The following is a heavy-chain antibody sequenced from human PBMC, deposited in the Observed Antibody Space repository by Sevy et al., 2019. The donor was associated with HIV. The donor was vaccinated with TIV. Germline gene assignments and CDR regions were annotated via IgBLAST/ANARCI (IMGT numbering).Heavy chain of an antibody. J-gene: IGHJ4*02. D-gene: IGHD1-26*01. V-gene: IGHV3-23*01. CDR2: ISASGSNT. Sequence: GGSLRLSCGAPGFTLSSYAMSWVRQAPGKGLEWVSGISASGSNTYYADSVRGRFTIFRDNSKNTLYLQMNSLRVEDTAVYFCAKDRDPSWELLVYDYWGQGTLVTVSS. CDR3: AKDRDPSWELLVYDY. CDR1: GFTLSSYA.